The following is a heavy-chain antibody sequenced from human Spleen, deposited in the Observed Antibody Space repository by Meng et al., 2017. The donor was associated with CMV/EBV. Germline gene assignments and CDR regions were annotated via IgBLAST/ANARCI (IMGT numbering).Heavy chain of an antibody. J-gene: IGHJ6*02. Sequence: SGGSVGSDPYYWGWIRQPPGKGLQWIGYVYHTGGTSYNPSLKSRVSISVGTSKNQFSLKLTSVTTADTAVYYCARDGAIGYYGMDVWGQGTTVTVSS. V-gene: IGHV4-61*01. CDR2: VYHTGGT. CDR1: GGSVGSDPYY. CDR3: ARDGAIGYYGMDV. D-gene: IGHD2-21*01.